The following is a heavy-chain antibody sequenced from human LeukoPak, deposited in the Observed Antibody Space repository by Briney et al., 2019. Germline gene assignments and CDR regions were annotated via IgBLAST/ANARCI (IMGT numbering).Heavy chain of an antibody. CDR2: ITTSSQV. J-gene: IGHJ3*02. D-gene: IGHD1-26*01. Sequence: GGSLRLSCAASGLTFTRYSMNWVRQAPGKGLEWVSYITTSSQVYYADSVKGRFSISRDNAKNSLYLQMDSLRAEDTAVYYCARALGWVIAFDIWGQGTMVTVSS. CDR3: ARALGWVIAFDI. CDR1: GLTFTRYS. V-gene: IGHV3-21*01.